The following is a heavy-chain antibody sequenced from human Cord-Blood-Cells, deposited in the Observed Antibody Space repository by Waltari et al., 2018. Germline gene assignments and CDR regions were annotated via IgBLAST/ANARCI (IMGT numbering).Heavy chain of an antibody. CDR2: ISAYNGNT. Sequence: QVQLVQSGAEVKKPGASVKVSCKASGYTFTSYGISWVRQAPGQGLEWMGWISAYNGNTNYAQKLQGRVTMTTDTSTSTAYMELRSLRSVDTAVYYCASSTIGYCSSTSCYAFDIWGQGTMVTVSS. CDR1: GYTFTSYG. V-gene: IGHV1-18*01. J-gene: IGHJ3*02. CDR3: ASSTIGYCSSTSCYAFDI. D-gene: IGHD2-2*01.